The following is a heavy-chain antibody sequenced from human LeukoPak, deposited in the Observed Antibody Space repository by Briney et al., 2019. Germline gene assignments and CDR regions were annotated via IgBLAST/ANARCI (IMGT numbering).Heavy chain of an antibody. CDR2: INPDRGGT. CDR1: GYTFTDYY. CDR3: ASGPSDLGSSSQF. J-gene: IGHJ4*02. D-gene: IGHD6-6*01. Sequence: GASVKVSCKASGYTFTDYYIHWVRQAPGQGLEWMGWINPDRGGTNYAQKFQGRVTMTRDTSISTVYMELSSLRSDDTAVYYCASGPSDLGSSSQFWGQGTLVTVSS. V-gene: IGHV1-2*02.